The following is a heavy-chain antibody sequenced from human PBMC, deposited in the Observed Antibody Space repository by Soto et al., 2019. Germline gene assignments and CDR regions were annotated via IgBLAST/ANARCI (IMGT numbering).Heavy chain of an antibody. Sequence: SVKISCKASGGTFSSYAISWVRQAPGQGLEWMGGIIPIFGTANYAQKFQGRVTITADKSTSTAYMELSSLRSEDTAVYYCARVSEGQVQLERRDYDFWSGYYHYYYYGMEVWGEGTKVTVSS. D-gene: IGHD3-3*01. CDR2: IIPIFGTA. V-gene: IGHV1-69*06. CDR3: ARVSEGQVQLERRDYDFWSGYYHYYYYGMEV. J-gene: IGHJ6*04. CDR1: GGTFSSYA.